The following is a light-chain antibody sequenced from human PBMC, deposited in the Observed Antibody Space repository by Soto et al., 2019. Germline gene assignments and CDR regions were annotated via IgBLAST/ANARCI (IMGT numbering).Light chain of an antibody. CDR1: QSVSRK. V-gene: IGKV3-15*01. J-gene: IGKJ5*01. CDR2: GAS. Sequence: EIVMTQSPATLSLSPGEGATLSCRASQSVSRKLAWYQQKPGQAPRLLIYGASTRATGIPARCSGSGAGTDFSLTISRLENEDFAVYYCQQLNSYLSTFGQGTRLEIK. CDR3: QQLNSYLST.